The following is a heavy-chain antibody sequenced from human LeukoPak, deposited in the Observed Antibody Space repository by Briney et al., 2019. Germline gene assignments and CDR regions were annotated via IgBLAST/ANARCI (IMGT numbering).Heavy chain of an antibody. Sequence: TSSETLSLTCTVSGGPISSSSYYWGWIRQPPGKGLDWIGSIYYSGSTYYNPSLKSRVTISVDTSKNQFSLKLSSVTAADTAVYYCARAYDFWSGYHFTYDYWGQGTLVTVSS. CDR3: ARAYDFWSGYHFTYDY. CDR1: GGPISSSSYY. CDR2: IYYSGST. D-gene: IGHD3-3*01. V-gene: IGHV4-39*01. J-gene: IGHJ4*02.